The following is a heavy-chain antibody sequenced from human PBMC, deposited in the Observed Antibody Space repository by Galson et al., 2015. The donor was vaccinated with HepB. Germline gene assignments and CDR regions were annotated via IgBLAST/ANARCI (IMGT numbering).Heavy chain of an antibody. Sequence: SETLSLTCTVSGGSISSYYWSWIRQPPGKGLEWIGYIYYSGSTNYNPSLKSRVTISVDTSKNQFSLKLSSVTAADTAVYYCARHTRKIAFGIWGQGTMVTVSS. CDR2: IYYSGST. J-gene: IGHJ3*02. V-gene: IGHV4-59*08. CDR1: GGSISSYY. CDR3: ARHTRKIAFGI.